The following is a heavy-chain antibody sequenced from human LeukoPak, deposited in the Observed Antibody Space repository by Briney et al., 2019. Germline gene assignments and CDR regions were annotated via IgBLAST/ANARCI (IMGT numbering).Heavy chain of an antibody. V-gene: IGHV3-30*18. Sequence: PGGSLRLSCAASGFTFSSYGMHWVRQAPGKGLEWVAVISYDGSNKYYADSVKGRFTISRDNSKNTLYLQMNSLRAEDTAVYYCAKENYDILTGYSQNWFDPWGQGTLVTVSS. CDR1: GFTFSSYG. J-gene: IGHJ5*02. CDR3: AKENYDILTGYSQNWFDP. CDR2: ISYDGSNK. D-gene: IGHD3-9*01.